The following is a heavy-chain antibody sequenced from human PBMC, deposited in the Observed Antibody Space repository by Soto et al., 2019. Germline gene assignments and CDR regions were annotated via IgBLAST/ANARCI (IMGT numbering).Heavy chain of an antibody. CDR1: GFTFSNYA. CDR2: ISGSGGST. J-gene: IGHJ4*02. V-gene: IGHV3-23*01. D-gene: IGHD3-10*01. Sequence: GGSLRLSCAASGFTFSNYAMNWVRQAPGKGLEWVSAISGSGGSTYYADSVKGRFTISRDNSKNTLYLQMNSLRAEDTAVYYCAKSSPGELLSHLVWRAWGQATLVTVSS. CDR3: AKSSPGELLSHLVWRA.